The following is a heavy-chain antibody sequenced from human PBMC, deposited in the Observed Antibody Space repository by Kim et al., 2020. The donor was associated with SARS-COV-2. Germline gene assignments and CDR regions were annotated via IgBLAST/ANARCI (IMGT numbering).Heavy chain of an antibody. D-gene: IGHD2-15*01. V-gene: IGHV3-23*01. Sequence: VKGRFTISGDNSKNTLYLQMNSLRAEDTAVYYCAKDIVVVVAASHDAFDIWGQGTMVTVSS. J-gene: IGHJ3*02. CDR3: AKDIVVVVAASHDAFDI.